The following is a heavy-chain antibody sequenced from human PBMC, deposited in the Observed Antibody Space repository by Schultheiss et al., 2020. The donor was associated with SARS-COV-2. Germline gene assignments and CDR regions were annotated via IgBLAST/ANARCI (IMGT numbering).Heavy chain of an antibody. J-gene: IGHJ4*02. D-gene: IGHD5-18*01. Sequence: SQTLSLTCTVSGGSINSANYYWSWIRQPPGKGLEWIGYIYYSGSTNYNPSLKSRVTISVDKSKNQFSLKLSSVTATDTAVYYCAKTARVPAYWGQGTLVTVSS. CDR1: GGSINSANYY. CDR2: IYYSGST. CDR3: AKTARVPAY. V-gene: IGHV4-30-4*01.